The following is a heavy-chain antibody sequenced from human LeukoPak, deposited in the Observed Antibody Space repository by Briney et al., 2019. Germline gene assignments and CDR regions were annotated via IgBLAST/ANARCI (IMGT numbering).Heavy chain of an antibody. CDR3: ARELSGDVIDS. CDR2: IKEEGSER. D-gene: IGHD5-24*01. Sequence: PGGSLRLSCAASGFTFSSYWMTWVRQAPGKGLEWVANIKEEGSERNYVDAVKGRFTIFRDNAKKSVYLQMNSLRAEDTGIYYCARELSGDVIDSWGQGILVTVSS. CDR1: GFTFSSYW. J-gene: IGHJ5*01. V-gene: IGHV3-7*01.